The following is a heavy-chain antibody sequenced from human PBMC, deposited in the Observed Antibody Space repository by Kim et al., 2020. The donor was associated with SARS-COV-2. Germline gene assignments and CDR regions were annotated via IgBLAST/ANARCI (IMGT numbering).Heavy chain of an antibody. CDR2: IIPILGIA. J-gene: IGHJ6*02. D-gene: IGHD4-17*01. V-gene: IGHV1-69*04. CDR3: ARDIFSVTTFDYYYGMDV. Sequence: SVKVSCKASGGTFSSYAISWVRQAPGQGLEWMGSIIPILGIANYAQKFKGRVTSTADKSTSTAYMELSSLRSEDTAVYYCARDIFSVTTFDYYYGMDVWGQGTTVTVSS. CDR1: GGTFSSYA.